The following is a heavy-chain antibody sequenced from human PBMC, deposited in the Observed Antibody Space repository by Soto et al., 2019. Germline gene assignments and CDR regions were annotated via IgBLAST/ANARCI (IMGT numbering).Heavy chain of an antibody. Sequence: QVQVVESGGGLVRPGGSLRLSCAATGFTFSDYYMSWIRQAPGKGLEWLADISKAAGTIHYADAVKGRFSISRDNARNSLFMQFNSLRVEDTAVYYCARPTQYCSAGTCYSCASEYWGQGHLLPVSS. J-gene: IGHJ4*02. CDR1: GFTFSDYY. V-gene: IGHV3-11*01. CDR3: ARPTQYCSAGTCYSCASEY. CDR2: ISKAAGTI. D-gene: IGHD2-15*01.